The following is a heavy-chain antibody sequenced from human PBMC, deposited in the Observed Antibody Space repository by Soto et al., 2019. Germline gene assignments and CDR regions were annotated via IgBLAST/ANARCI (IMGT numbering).Heavy chain of an antibody. V-gene: IGHV3-21*01. CDR2: ISTSGTSI. D-gene: IGHD3-10*01. J-gene: IGHJ4*01. CDR1: GFTFNSYS. Sequence: EVQLVESGGGLVKPGESLRLSCAASGFTFNSYSMNWVRQAPGKGLEWVSSISTSGTSIVYADSVRGRFSISRGNTNNSLYPQMHTLRAEDTSVYSCARHHFGSSSDYWGHGTLVTVSS. CDR3: ARHHFGSSSDY.